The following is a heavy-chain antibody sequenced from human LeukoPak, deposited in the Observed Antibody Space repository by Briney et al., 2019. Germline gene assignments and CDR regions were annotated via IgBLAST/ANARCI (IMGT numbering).Heavy chain of an antibody. D-gene: IGHD1-26*01. V-gene: IGHV4-59*12. CDR1: GDSISGSY. CDR3: ARPATSGNYYY. J-gene: IGHJ4*02. CDR2: IFYTGIA. Sequence: SETLSLTCTVSGDSISGSYWSWIRQPPGKGLEWIGCIFYTGIAKYSPSLNSRVTISVDTSNNQFSLKLTSVTAADTAVYYCARPATSGNYYYWGQGTLVTVSS.